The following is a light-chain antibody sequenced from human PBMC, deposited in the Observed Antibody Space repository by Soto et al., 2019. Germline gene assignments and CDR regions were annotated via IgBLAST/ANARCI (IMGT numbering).Light chain of an antibody. Sequence: EIVLTQSPGTLSLSPGERDTLSCRASQSVSSSYLAWYQQQPGQAPRLLSYGASSRATGIPDRFSGSGSGTGFTLTISRLEPEDFAVYFCQQYGSSPPFTFGQGTKVEIK. V-gene: IGKV3-20*01. J-gene: IGKJ2*01. CDR3: QQYGSSPPFT. CDR1: QSVSSSY. CDR2: GAS.